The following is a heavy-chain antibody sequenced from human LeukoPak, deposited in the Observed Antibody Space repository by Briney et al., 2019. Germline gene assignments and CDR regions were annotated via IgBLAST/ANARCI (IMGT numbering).Heavy chain of an antibody. J-gene: IGHJ3*02. Sequence: NLGESLKISCKGSGYSFTRYWIGWVRQMPGKGLEWMGIIYPDVPYTRYSPSFQGQVTISADKSISTAYLQWSSLKASDTAMYYCARQKAFDIWGQGTMVTVSS. CDR2: IYPDVPYT. CDR1: GYSFTRYW. V-gene: IGHV5-51*01. CDR3: ARQKAFDI.